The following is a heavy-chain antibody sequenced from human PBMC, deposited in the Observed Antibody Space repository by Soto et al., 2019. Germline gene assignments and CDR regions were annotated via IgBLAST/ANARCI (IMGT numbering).Heavy chain of an antibody. CDR3: ARGPESRSTAYFDY. CDR1: GYTFTDYG. D-gene: IGHD1-26*01. Sequence: GASVKVSCKASGYTFTDYGITWVRQAPGQGLEWMGWISAYTGNTNYAQKVQGRVTMSTETSTSTAYLELRSLRSDDTAVYYCARGPESRSTAYFDYWGQGTLVTVSS. V-gene: IGHV1-18*01. J-gene: IGHJ4*02. CDR2: ISAYTGNT.